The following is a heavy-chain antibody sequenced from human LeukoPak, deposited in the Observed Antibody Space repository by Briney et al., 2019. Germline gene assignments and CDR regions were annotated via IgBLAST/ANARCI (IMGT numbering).Heavy chain of an antibody. CDR1: GGSFIDFY. Sequence: ASETLSLTCAVNGGSFIDFYWTWIRQPPGKGLEWIGEINDSGSTKYSPSLGSRVTISLDTSKNQFPLKLTSVTAADTAVYYCAREDWYFDLWGRGTLVTVSS. J-gene: IGHJ2*01. CDR2: INDSGST. V-gene: IGHV4-34*01. CDR3: AREDWYFDL.